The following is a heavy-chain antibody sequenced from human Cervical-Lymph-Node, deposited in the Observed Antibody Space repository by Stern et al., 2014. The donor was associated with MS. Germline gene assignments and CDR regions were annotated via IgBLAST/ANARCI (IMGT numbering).Heavy chain of an antibody. V-gene: IGHV1-3*04. CDR1: GHTFA. Sequence: VQLVESGAEVKKPGASVKVSCKASGHTFAVHWVRQAPGQRLEWMGRIITGNGHPNYSQKFQGRVTITRDTFASTAYMELRSLRSEDTAVYYCTSLSGPLDSWGQGTLVTVSS. CDR2: IITGNGHP. D-gene: IGHD3-10*01. J-gene: IGHJ5*01. CDR3: TSLSGPLDS.